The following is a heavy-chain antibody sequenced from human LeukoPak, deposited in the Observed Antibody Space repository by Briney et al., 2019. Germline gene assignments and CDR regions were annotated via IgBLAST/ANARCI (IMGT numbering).Heavy chain of an antibody. V-gene: IGHV4-61*01. D-gene: IGHD6-19*01. Sequence: SETLSLTCSVTGASVNRGYYHWSWIRQPPGKALEWIGDIYATGTTSTRFNPSLMSRATISVDTSQNQFSLTLNSVTAADTAVYFCARFKSSGWYQFENWGQGTLVTVSS. CDR1: GASVNRGYYH. J-gene: IGHJ4*01. CDR3: ARFKSSGWYQFEN. CDR2: IYATGTTST.